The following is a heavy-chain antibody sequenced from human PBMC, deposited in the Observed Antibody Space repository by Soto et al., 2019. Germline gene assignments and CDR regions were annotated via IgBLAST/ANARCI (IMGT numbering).Heavy chain of an antibody. V-gene: IGHV3-15*01. Sequence: EAQLVDSGGGLVKPGESLRLSCAVSGLTIFRDAWLTWVRQVPGKGLEWVGHIKGRENYAPPVEDRFTISRDVSKNTLYLHMNSLRPDDTAFYYCTWMNTVTSVYNWGQGTRVTVSS. CDR3: TWMNTVTSVYN. CDR1: GLTIFRDAW. D-gene: IGHD4-17*01. J-gene: IGHJ4*02. CDR2: IKGRE.